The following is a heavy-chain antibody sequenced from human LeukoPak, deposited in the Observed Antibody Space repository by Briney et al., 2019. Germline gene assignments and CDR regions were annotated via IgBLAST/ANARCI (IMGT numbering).Heavy chain of an antibody. CDR3: ARETPRRGETRDGYR. Sequence: GGSLRLSCAASGFTFRNYWMNWVRQAPGKGLECLANIKEDGSETYYADSVVGRFTISRDNAKNSLYLQMNSLRAEDTAVYYCARETPRRGETRDGYRWGQGTLVTVSP. CDR2: IKEDGSET. J-gene: IGHJ4*02. V-gene: IGHV3-7*01. D-gene: IGHD5-24*01. CDR1: GFTFRNYW.